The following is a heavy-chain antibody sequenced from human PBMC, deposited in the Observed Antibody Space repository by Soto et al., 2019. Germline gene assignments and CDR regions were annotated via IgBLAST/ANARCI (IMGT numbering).Heavy chain of an antibody. D-gene: IGHD3-22*01. Sequence: GGSLRLSCAASGFTFSSYGMHWVRQAPGKGLEWVAVIWYDGSNKYYADSVKGRFTISRDNSRNTLYLQMNSLRAEDTAVYYCARGFVRDYDSSGYYYVWGQGTLVTVSS. CDR1: GFTFSSYG. CDR2: IWYDGSNK. J-gene: IGHJ4*02. CDR3: ARGFVRDYDSSGYYYV. V-gene: IGHV3-33*01.